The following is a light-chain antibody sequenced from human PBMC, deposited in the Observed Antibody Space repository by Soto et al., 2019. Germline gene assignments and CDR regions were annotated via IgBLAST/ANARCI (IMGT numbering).Light chain of an antibody. V-gene: IGLV2-14*01. CDR2: EVS. Sequence: QSVLTQPASVSGSPGQSITISCTGTSSDVGIYNYVSWYQQHPGKAPKLMIYEVSNRPSGVSNRFSGSKSGNTASLTISGLQAEDEADYYCSSYTPSSTLVFGGGTKLTVL. CDR1: SSDVGIYNY. J-gene: IGLJ3*02. CDR3: SSYTPSSTLV.